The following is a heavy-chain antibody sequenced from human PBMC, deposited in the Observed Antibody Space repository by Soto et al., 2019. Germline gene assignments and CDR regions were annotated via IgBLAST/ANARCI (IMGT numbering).Heavy chain of an antibody. J-gene: IGHJ4*02. CDR3: ASERWAY. Sequence: ASVKVSCKASGYPFTSYAMHWVRQAPGQRLEWMGWINAGNGNTKYSQKFQGRVTITRDTSARTAYMELSSLRSDDTAVYYCASERWAYWGQGTLVTVSS. V-gene: IGHV1-3*01. D-gene: IGHD3-3*01. CDR2: INAGNGNT. CDR1: GYPFTSYA.